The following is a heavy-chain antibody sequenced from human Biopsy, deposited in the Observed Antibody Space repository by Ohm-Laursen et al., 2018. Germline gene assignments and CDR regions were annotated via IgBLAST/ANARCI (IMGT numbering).Heavy chain of an antibody. J-gene: IGHJ4*02. Sequence: SETLSLTCTLSGYSIIPSGPEYWSWLRQPPGQGLQYIGFIYSGGNTIYNPSLRSRVTMSVDTSKNQFSLWLHSATAADASVSYCAGGMRTNGWPYFDYWGQGILVTVSS. CDR1: GYSIIPSGPEY. D-gene: IGHD2-8*01. V-gene: IGHV4-61*01. CDR3: AGGMRTNGWPYFDY. CDR2: IYSGGNT.